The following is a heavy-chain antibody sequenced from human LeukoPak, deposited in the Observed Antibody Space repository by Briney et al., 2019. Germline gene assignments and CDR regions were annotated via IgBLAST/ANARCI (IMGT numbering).Heavy chain of an antibody. CDR1: GYTFTGYY. J-gene: IGHJ4*02. CDR2: INPNSGGP. Sequence: GASVKVSCKASGYTFTGYYMHWVRQAPGQGLEWMGRINPNSGGPNYAQKFQGRVTMTRDTSISTAYMELSRLRSDDTAVYYCARGQGVRGVMRPCYWGQGTLVTVSS. CDR3: ARGQGVRGVMRPCY. D-gene: IGHD3-10*01. V-gene: IGHV1-2*06.